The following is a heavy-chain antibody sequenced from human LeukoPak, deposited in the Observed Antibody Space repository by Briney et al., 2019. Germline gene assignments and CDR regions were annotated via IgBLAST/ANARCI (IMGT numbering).Heavy chain of an antibody. J-gene: IGHJ4*02. V-gene: IGHV3-23*01. Sequence: GGSLRLSCAASGFTFSSYAMSWVRQAPGKGLEWVSAISGSGGSTYYADSVKGRFTISRDNSKNTLYLQMNSLRVEDTAVYYCAKTYYYDSSGHSFDNWGQGTLVTVSS. CDR3: AKTYYYDSSGHSFDN. D-gene: IGHD3-22*01. CDR1: GFTFSSYA. CDR2: ISGSGGST.